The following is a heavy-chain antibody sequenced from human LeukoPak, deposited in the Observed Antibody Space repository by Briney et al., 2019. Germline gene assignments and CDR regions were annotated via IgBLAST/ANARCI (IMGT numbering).Heavy chain of an antibody. V-gene: IGHV1-18*01. J-gene: IGHJ4*02. CDR3: ARADIVATIGGFDY. CDR2: ISAYNGNT. CDR1: GYTFTCYG. D-gene: IGHD5-12*01. Sequence: ASVKVSCKASGYTFTCYGISWVRQAPGQGLEWMGWISAYNGNTNYAQKLQGRVTMTTDTSTSTAYMELRSLRSDDTAVYYCARADIVATIGGFDYWGQGTLVTVSS.